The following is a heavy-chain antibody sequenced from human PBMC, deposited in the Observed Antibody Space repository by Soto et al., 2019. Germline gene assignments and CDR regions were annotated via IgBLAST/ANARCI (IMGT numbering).Heavy chain of an antibody. CDR3: AREYYYDSWAFDI. V-gene: IGHV3-11*01. CDR2: ISSSGSTI. J-gene: IGHJ3*02. CDR1: GFTFSDYY. D-gene: IGHD3-22*01. Sequence: AGGSLRLSCAASGFTFSDYYMSWIRQAPGKGLEWVSYISSSGSTIYYADSVKGRFTTSRDNAKNSLYLQMNSLRAEDTAVYYCAREYYYDSWAFDIWGQGTMVTVSS.